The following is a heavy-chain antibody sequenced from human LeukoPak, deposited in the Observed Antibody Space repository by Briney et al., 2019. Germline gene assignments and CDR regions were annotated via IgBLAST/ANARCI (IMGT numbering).Heavy chain of an antibody. CDR3: ARGGSGSYYYYYYMDV. CDR1: GFTFSSHA. CDR2: ISYDGSNR. Sequence: GGSLRLSCAPSGFTFSSHAMHWVRQAPGKGLEWVALISYDGSNRYYADSVKGRFTISRDNPKNTLYLQMNSLRAEDTAVYYCARGGSGSYYYYYYMDVWGKGTTVTVSS. D-gene: IGHD1-26*01. V-gene: IGHV3-30*01. J-gene: IGHJ6*03.